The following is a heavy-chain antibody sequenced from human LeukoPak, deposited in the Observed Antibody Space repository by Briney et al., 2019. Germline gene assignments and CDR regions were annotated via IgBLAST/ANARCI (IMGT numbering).Heavy chain of an antibody. Sequence: PGGSLRLSCAVSGVIFSNYAMAWVRQVPGKGLEWVSSIDYDSSHIYYAASVRGRFTISRDNARNSVYLQMNSLRVEDTAVYYCARDPLRYLRVGHYDYWGQGTLVAVSS. CDR2: IDYDSSHI. D-gene: IGHD3-9*01. J-gene: IGHJ4*02. CDR1: GVIFSNYA. V-gene: IGHV3-21*01. CDR3: ARDPLRYLRVGHYDY.